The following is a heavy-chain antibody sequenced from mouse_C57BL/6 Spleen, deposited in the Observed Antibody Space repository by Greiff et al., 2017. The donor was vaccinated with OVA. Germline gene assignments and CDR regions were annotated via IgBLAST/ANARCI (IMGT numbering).Heavy chain of an antibody. J-gene: IGHJ2*01. D-gene: IGHD1-1*01. CDR3: AREGDYYGVDY. V-gene: IGHV1-55*01. Sequence: QVQLQQPGAELVKPGASVKMSCKASGYTFPSYWITWVKQRPGQGLEWIGDIYPGSGSTNYNEKFKSKATLTVDTSSSTAYMQLSSLTSEDSAVYYCAREGDYYGVDYWGQGTTLTVSS. CDR2: IYPGSGST. CDR1: GYTFPSYW.